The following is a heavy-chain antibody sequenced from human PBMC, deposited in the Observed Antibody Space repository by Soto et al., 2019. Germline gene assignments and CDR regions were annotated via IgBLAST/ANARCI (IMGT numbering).Heavy chain of an antibody. J-gene: IGHJ4*02. V-gene: IGHV1-3*04. CDR3: AIAVAGTQ. CDR1: GYTFTSYS. D-gene: IGHD6-19*01. Sequence: QVHLVQSGAEVKQHGASVKDYCKASGYTFTSYSIHWVRQAPGQRLEWVGWINTGNGNTKYSQKFQGRVTMTRATSASTAYMELSSLTSEYTAVYYCAIAVAGTQWGQGTLVTVSS. CDR2: INTGNGNT.